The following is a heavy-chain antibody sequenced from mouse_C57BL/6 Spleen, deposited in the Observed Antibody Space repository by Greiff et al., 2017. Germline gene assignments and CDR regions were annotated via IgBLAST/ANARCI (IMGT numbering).Heavy chain of an antibody. CDR2: ISDGGSYT. J-gene: IGHJ3*01. Sequence: EVKVVESGGGLVKPGGSLKLSCAASGFTFSSYAMSWVRQTPEKRLEWVATISDGGSYTYYPDNVKGRFTISRDNAKNNLYLQMSHLKSEDTAMYYCARASTTVVAPDWFAYWGQGTLVTVSA. CDR3: ARASTTVVAPDWFAY. V-gene: IGHV5-4*03. D-gene: IGHD1-1*01. CDR1: GFTFSSYA.